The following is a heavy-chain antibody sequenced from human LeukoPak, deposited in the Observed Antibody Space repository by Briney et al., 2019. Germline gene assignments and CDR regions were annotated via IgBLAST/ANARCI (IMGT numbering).Heavy chain of an antibody. CDR1: GFTFSSYG. V-gene: IGHV3-7*01. CDR2: IKPEGSEK. Sequence: GGSLRLSCAASGFTFSSYGMHWVRQAPGKGLEWVANIKPEGSEKYYVDSVKGRFTISRDNAKNSLYLQMNSLRAEDTAVYYCTRNRGLDVWGQGTTVTVSS. D-gene: IGHD6-25*01. J-gene: IGHJ6*02. CDR3: TRNRGLDV.